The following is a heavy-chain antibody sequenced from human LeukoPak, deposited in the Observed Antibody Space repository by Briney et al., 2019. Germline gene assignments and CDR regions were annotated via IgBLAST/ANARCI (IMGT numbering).Heavy chain of an antibody. D-gene: IGHD1-7*01. CDR2: IIPIFGTA. CDR3: ARGELELNWFDP. CDR1: GGTFSSYA. Sequence: ASVKVSCKASGGTFSSYAISWVRQASGQGLEWMGRIIPIFGTANYAQKFQGRVTITADKSTSTAYVELSSLRSEDTAVYYCARGELELNWFDPWGQGTLVTVSS. J-gene: IGHJ5*02. V-gene: IGHV1-69*06.